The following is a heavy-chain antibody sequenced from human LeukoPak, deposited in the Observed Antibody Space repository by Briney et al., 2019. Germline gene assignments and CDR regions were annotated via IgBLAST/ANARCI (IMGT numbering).Heavy chain of an antibody. V-gene: IGHV3-23*01. CDR1: GFTFRNFA. Sequence: GGSLRLSCAASGFTFRNFAMSWVRQAPGKGLEWVSGLSHGGTRTFYAASVKGRFTISRDDSNSTLFLQMDNLRVQDTATYYCAKDIELFMSWGQGTLVIVSS. D-gene: IGHD1-26*01. CDR3: AKDIELFMS. J-gene: IGHJ5*02. CDR2: LSHGGTRT.